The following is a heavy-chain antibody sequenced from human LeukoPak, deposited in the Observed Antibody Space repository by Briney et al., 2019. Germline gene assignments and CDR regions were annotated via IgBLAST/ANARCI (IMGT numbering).Heavy chain of an antibody. D-gene: IGHD3-3*01. Sequence: ASVKVSCTASGYTFTSYGISWVRQAPGQGLEWMGWISAYNGNTNYAQKLQGRVTMTTDTSTSTAYMELRSLRSDDTAVYYCARERLYDFWSGYYPLDYWGQGTLVTVSS. CDR2: ISAYNGNT. V-gene: IGHV1-18*01. J-gene: IGHJ4*02. CDR1: GYTFTSYG. CDR3: ARERLYDFWSGYYPLDY.